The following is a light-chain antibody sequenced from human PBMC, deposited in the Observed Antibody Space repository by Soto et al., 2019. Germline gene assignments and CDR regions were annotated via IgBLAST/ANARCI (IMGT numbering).Light chain of an antibody. J-gene: IGLJ3*02. Sequence: QSVLTQPPSVSGAPGQTVSISCTGSSSNLGTGYDVHWYQQFPGRAPKLLIYADNKRPSGVPVRISGSKSGTSASLAMAGLQAEDEANYYCQSYDVSLSAWVFGGGTKLTVL. V-gene: IGLV1-40*01. CDR1: SSNLGTGYD. CDR2: ADN. CDR3: QSYDVSLSAWV.